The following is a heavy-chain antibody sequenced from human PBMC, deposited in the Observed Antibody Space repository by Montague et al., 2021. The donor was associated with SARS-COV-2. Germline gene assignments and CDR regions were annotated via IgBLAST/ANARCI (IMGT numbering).Heavy chain of an antibody. J-gene: IGHJ4*02. CDR1: GFTFSSYA. Sequence: SLRLSLSASGFTFSSYAMSWVRQAPGKGLEWVSLIYSGGSSTYYADSVKGRFTISRDNSKNTLYLQMNSLRAEDTAVYYCAKVKHVRYDFWSGYRGAYFDYWGQGTLVTVSS. CDR3: AKVKHVRYDFWSGYRGAYFDY. V-gene: IGHV3-23*03. D-gene: IGHD3-3*01. CDR2: IYSGGSST.